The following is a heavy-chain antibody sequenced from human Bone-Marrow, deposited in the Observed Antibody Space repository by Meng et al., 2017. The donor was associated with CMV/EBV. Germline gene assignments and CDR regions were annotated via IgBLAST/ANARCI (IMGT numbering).Heavy chain of an antibody. Sequence: ASVNVSCKASGYTFTGYYMHWVRQAPGQGLEWMGWINPNSGGTNYAQKFQGRVTMTRDTSISTAYMELSRLRSDDTAVYYCARDKVVGATSYDAFAIWGQGTMVTVSS. J-gene: IGHJ3*02. D-gene: IGHD1-26*01. V-gene: IGHV1-2*02. CDR1: GYTFTGYY. CDR3: ARDKVVGATSYDAFAI. CDR2: INPNSGGT.